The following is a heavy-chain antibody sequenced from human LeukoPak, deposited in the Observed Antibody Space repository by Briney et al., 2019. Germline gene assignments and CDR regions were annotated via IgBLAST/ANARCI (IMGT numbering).Heavy chain of an antibody. Sequence: GGSLRLSCAASGFTFSSYAISWVRQAPGKGLEWVSAISGSGGSTYYADSVKGRFTISRDNSKNTLYLQMNSLRAEDTAVYYCAKDKVGDHYFDYWGQGTLVTVSS. CDR1: GFTFSSYA. CDR3: AKDKVGDHYFDY. J-gene: IGHJ4*02. D-gene: IGHD1-26*01. CDR2: ISGSGGST. V-gene: IGHV3-23*01.